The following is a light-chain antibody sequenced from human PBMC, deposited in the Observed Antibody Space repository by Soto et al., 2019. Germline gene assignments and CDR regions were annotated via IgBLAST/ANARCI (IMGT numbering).Light chain of an antibody. CDR3: QQYNNWPWT. Sequence: EIVLTQSPGTLSLSPGERGTLSCRASQTVSGSYVAWYQQKPGQAPRLLIYGASSRATGIPARFSASGSGTDFTLTISSLEPEDFAVYYCQQYNNWPWTFGQGTKVDSK. CDR1: QTVSGSY. CDR2: GAS. J-gene: IGKJ1*01. V-gene: IGKV3-20*01.